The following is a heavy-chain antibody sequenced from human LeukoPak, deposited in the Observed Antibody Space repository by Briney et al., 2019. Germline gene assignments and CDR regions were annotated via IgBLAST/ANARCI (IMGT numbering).Heavy chain of an antibody. Sequence: GGSLRLSCAASGFTFSSYSMNWVRQAPGKGLEWVSFISSSSSTIYYADSVKGRFTTSRDNAKNTLYLQMSSLRAEDTAVYYCARFFGGSYAYWGQGTLVTVSS. CDR1: GFTFSSYS. CDR3: ARFFGGSYAY. J-gene: IGHJ4*02. V-gene: IGHV3-48*01. D-gene: IGHD1-26*01. CDR2: ISSSSSTI.